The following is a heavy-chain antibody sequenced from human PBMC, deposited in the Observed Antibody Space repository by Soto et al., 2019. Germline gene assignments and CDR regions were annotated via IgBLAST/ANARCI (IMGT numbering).Heavy chain of an antibody. Sequence: LRLSCAASGFTFSDYYFTWTRQAPGKGLEWVSYISFSGSTIYYADSVKGRFTISRDNAKNSLYLQMNNLRPEDTAVYYCAGGDSGSFDSWGQGTLVTVSS. J-gene: IGHJ4*02. CDR2: ISFSGSTI. V-gene: IGHV3-11*01. CDR1: GFTFSDYY. D-gene: IGHD3-16*01. CDR3: AGGDSGSFDS.